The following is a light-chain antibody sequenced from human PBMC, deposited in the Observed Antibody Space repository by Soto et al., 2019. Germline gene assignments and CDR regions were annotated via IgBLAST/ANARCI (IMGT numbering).Light chain of an antibody. CDR3: SSYTSSSTSPYV. CDR1: SSDVGSYNL. Sequence: QSVLTQPASVSGSPGQSITISCTGTSSDVGSYNLVSWYQQHPGKAPKLMIYDVSNRPSGVSNRFSGSKSGNTASLTISGLQAEDEADYYCSSYTSSSTSPYVFGTGTKLTVL. CDR2: DVS. J-gene: IGLJ1*01. V-gene: IGLV2-14*02.